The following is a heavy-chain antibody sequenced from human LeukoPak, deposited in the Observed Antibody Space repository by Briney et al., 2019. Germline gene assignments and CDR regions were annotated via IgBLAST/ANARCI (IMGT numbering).Heavy chain of an antibody. D-gene: IGHD1-26*01. Sequence: GTSLRLSCAASGFSFTTYGMHWVRQAPLKGLEWLAAISYDGRNQNYADSVKGRFTIFRDSSQNTLYLQMNSLRAEDTALYYCVKDRTINGRSSPFDSWGQGTLVTVSS. V-gene: IGHV3-30*18. J-gene: IGHJ4*02. CDR1: GFSFTTYG. CDR2: ISYDGRNQ. CDR3: VKDRTINGRSSPFDS.